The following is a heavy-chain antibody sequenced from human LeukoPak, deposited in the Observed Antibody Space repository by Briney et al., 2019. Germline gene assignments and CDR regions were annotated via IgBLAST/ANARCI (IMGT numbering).Heavy chain of an antibody. V-gene: IGHV1-8*01. D-gene: IGHD6-13*01. Sequence: ASVKVSCKASGYTFTSYDINWVRQATGQGLEWMGWMNPNSGNTGYAQKFQGWVTMTRDTSISTAYMELSRLRSDDTAVYYCARQRIPYSSSWAAFDYWGQGTLVTVSS. J-gene: IGHJ4*02. CDR2: MNPNSGNT. CDR1: GYTFTSYD. CDR3: ARQRIPYSSSWAAFDY.